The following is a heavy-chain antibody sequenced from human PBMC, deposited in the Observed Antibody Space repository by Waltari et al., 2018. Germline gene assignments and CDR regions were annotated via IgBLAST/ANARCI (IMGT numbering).Heavy chain of an antibody. Sequence: EVQLVESGGSLVQPGGSLRLSCIASGFTFSGHWMYWVRQAPGKGLVWVARSDSAGRRTNYADSVKGRFTISRDNAKSTLYLQMNTLRAGDTAVYYCTRAFVNMAARGMDVWGQGTTVTVSS. CDR1: GFTFSGHW. J-gene: IGHJ6*02. CDR3: TRAFVNMAARGMDV. CDR2: SDSAGRRT. V-gene: IGHV3-74*01. D-gene: IGHD6-6*01.